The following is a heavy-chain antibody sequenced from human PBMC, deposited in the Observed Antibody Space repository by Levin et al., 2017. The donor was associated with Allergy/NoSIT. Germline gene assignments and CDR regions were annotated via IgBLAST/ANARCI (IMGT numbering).Heavy chain of an antibody. Sequence: GGSLRLSCAASGFTFSSYEMNWVRRAPGKGLEWVSYISSTGSTIYSADSVKGRFTISRDNAKNSLYLHMNSLRAEDTAVYYCTRQLGNFWSGYNYFDYWGQGTLVTVSS. J-gene: IGHJ4*02. CDR2: ISSTGSTI. CDR3: TRQLGNFWSGYNYFDY. CDR1: GFTFSSYE. D-gene: IGHD3-3*01. V-gene: IGHV3-48*03.